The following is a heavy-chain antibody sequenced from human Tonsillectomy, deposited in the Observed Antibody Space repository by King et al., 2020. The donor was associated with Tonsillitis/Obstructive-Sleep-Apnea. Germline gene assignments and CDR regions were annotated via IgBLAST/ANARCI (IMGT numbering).Heavy chain of an antibody. CDR3: ARHRDEYSNSNAFDI. V-gene: IGHV5-51*01. D-gene: IGHD6-6*01. CDR2: IYPGDSDT. CDR1: GYRFTSYW. Sequence: QLVQSGAEVKKPGESLKISCKGSGYRFTSYWIGWVRQMPGKGLEWMGIIYPGDSDTRYSQSFQGQVTISAAKSISTAYLQWSSLKASDTAMYYCARHRDEYSNSNAFDIWGQGTMVTVSS. J-gene: IGHJ3*02.